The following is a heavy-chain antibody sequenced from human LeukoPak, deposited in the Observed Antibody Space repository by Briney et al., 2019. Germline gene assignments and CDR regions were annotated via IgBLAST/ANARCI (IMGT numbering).Heavy chain of an antibody. D-gene: IGHD2-15*01. CDR1: GGTFSSYT. V-gene: IGHV1-69*02. J-gene: IGHJ5*02. Sequence: SVKVSFKASGGTFSSYTISWVRQAPGQGLEWMGRIIPILGIANYAQKFQGRVTITADKSTSTAYMELSSLRSEDTAVYYCARSVVVAATNNWFDPWGQGTLVTVSS. CDR2: IIPILGIA. CDR3: ARSVVVAATNNWFDP.